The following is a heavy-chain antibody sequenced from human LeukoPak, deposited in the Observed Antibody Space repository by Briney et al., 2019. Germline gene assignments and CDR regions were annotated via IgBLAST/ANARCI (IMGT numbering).Heavy chain of an antibody. CDR1: GYTFTSYD. CDR2: MNPNSGNT. V-gene: IGHV1-8*01. Sequence: ASVKVSCRASGYTFTSYDINWVRQATGQGLEWMGRMNPNSGNTGYAQKFQGRVTMTRNTSISTAYMELRSLRSEDTAVYYCARVGTPPHEYFQHWGQGTLVTVSS. J-gene: IGHJ1*01. D-gene: IGHD1-7*01. CDR3: ARVGTPPHEYFQH.